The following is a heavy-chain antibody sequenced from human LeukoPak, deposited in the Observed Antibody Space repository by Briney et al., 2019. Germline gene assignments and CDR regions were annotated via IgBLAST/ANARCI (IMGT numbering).Heavy chain of an antibody. CDR2: FDPEDGET. V-gene: IGHV1-24*01. J-gene: IGHJ4*02. D-gene: IGHD3-10*01. CDR3: ATGSGYNGFGEFLFDY. CDR1: GYTFTSYY. Sequence: RASVKVSCKASGYTFTSYYMHWVRQSPGKGLEWMGGFDPEDGETIYAQKFQGRVTMTEDTSTDTAYMELSSLRSEDTAVYYCATGSGYNGFGEFLFDYWGQGTLVTVSS.